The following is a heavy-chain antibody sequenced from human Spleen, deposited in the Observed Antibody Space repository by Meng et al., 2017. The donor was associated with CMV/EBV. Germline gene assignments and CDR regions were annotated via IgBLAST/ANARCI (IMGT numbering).Heavy chain of an antibody. J-gene: IGHJ4*02. CDR1: GFGFSSFH. V-gene: IGHV3-64*02. Sequence: GESLKISCAASGFGFSSFHMHWVRQAPGKGLEHVSFISDDGGSTYYADSVKGRFTISRDNSKNTVFLQMDSLRGADTGGYFCARAAQWLADFDYWGRGALVTVSS. CDR2: ISDDGGST. D-gene: IGHD6-19*01. CDR3: ARAAQWLADFDY.